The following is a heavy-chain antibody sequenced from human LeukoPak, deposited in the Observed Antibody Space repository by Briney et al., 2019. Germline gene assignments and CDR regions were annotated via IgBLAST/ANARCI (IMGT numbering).Heavy chain of an antibody. CDR2: ISYDGSNK. V-gene: IGHV3-30*04. J-gene: IGHJ4*02. Sequence: GGSLRLSCAASGFTFSSYAMHWVRQAPGKGLEWVAVISYDGSNKYYADSVKGRFTISRDNSKNTLYLQMNSLRAEDTAVHYCARVVGATPGVYWGQGTLVTVSS. D-gene: IGHD1-26*01. CDR3: ARVVGATPGVY. CDR1: GFTFSSYA.